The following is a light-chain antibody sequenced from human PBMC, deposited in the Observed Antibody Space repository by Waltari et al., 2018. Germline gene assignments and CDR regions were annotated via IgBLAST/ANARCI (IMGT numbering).Light chain of an antibody. CDR2: DNN. J-gene: IGLJ3*02. Sequence: QSVLTQPPSVSGAPGQRVTISCTGSSSNIGAGYDVHWYQQPPGTAPKLLIYDNNYRPSGVPDRFSGSKSATSASLAITGLQAEDEADDYCHSYDSSLSGWVFGGGTKLTVL. CDR1: SSNIGAGYD. V-gene: IGLV1-40*01. CDR3: HSYDSSLSGWV.